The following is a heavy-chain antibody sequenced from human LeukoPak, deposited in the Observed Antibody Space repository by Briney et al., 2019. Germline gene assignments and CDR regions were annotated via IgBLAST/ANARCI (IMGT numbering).Heavy chain of an antibody. CDR2: IKQDGSEK. D-gene: IGHD3-10*01. V-gene: IGHV3-7*01. Sequence: GGSLRLSCVASGFTFSSYWMSWVRQTPGKGLEWVANIKQDGSEKNYVDSVKGRFTISRDNAKNSLYLQMNSLRADDTAVYYCARERGSGSYHPFDPWGQGTLVTVSS. CDR1: GFTFSSYW. CDR3: ARERGSGSYHPFDP. J-gene: IGHJ5*02.